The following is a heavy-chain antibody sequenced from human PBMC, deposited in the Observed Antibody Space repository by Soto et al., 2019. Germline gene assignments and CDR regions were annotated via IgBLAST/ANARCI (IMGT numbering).Heavy chain of an antibody. CDR1: GASIRSYY. J-gene: IGHJ4*02. Sequence: SETLSLTCTVSGASIRSYYWSWIRQPPGKGLEWIGYIYYSGTTSYNPSLNSRVTMSVDTSKNQFSLKVNSVTAADTAVYYCARESYYGSGATVVAYWGQGTLVNVS. CDR2: IYYSGTT. V-gene: IGHV4-59*01. CDR3: ARESYYGSGATVVAY. D-gene: IGHD3-10*01.